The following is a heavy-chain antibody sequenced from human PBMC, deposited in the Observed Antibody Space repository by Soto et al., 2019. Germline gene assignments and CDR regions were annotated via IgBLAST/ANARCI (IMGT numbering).Heavy chain of an antibody. D-gene: IGHD2-21*01. Sequence: PGGSLRLSCAASGFSFSNFAMSWVRQAPGKGLEWVSGIGAGGDITFYADSVKGRFGISRDNSKNTVYLQVNSLRAEDTAVYFCEKDDLTDRGEDYFDHWGPGTLVTVSS. V-gene: IGHV3-23*01. CDR3: EKDDLTDRGEDYFDH. J-gene: IGHJ4*02. CDR1: GFSFSNFA. CDR2: IGAGGDIT.